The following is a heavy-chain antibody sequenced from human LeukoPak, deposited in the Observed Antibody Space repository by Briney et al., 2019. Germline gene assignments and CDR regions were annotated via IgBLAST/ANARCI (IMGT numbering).Heavy chain of an antibody. D-gene: IGHD3-22*01. Sequence: GGSLRLSCAASGFTFSSYEMNWVRQAPGKGLEWVSYISSSGSTIYYADSVKGRFTISRDNAKNSLYLQMNSLRAEDTAVYYCARGEYYYDSSGFHMGHFDYWGQGTLVTVSS. CDR2: ISSSGSTI. V-gene: IGHV3-48*03. CDR1: GFTFSSYE. J-gene: IGHJ4*02. CDR3: ARGEYYYDSSGFHMGHFDY.